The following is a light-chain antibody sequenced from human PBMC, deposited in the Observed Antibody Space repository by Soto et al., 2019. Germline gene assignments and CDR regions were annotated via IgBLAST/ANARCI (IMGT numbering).Light chain of an antibody. Sequence: DIQMTQSPSSLSASVGDRVTITCRASQGISNYLAWSQQKPGKVPKLLIYSASPLQSEGPSRFSGSVSGTDFTHTISSLEPEDVATYYCQKYNSDPWPFGQGTKVEIK. J-gene: IGKJ1*01. CDR3: QKYNSDPWP. V-gene: IGKV1-27*01. CDR2: SAS. CDR1: QGISNY.